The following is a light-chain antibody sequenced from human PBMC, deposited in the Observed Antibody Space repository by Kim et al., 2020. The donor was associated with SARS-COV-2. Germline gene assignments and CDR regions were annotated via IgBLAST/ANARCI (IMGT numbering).Light chain of an antibody. J-gene: IGKJ4*01. Sequence: ETVLTQTPGTLSLSPGERATLSCRASQSVSSSNLAWHQQTPGQAPRLLIYGAPSSATGIPDRFSGSGSGTDFTLNISRLETEDFAVYYCQQYGRSALTFGGGAKVGIK. CDR2: GAP. V-gene: IGKV3-20*01. CDR3: QQYGRSALT. CDR1: QSVSSSN.